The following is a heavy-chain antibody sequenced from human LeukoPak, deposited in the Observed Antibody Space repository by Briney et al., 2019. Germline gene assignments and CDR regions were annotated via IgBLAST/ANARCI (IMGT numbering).Heavy chain of an antibody. CDR3: ARDNSVGNNAWWFDP. D-gene: IGHD1-26*01. J-gene: IGHJ5*02. CDR1: GYTFTSHV. Sequence: GASVKVSCKASGYTFTSHVINWVRQAPGQGLEWMGWISAYNGNTNYAQKLQGRVTMTRDMSTSTDYMELSSLRFEDTAVYYCARDNSVGNNAWWFDPWGQGTLVTVSS. CDR2: ISAYNGNT. V-gene: IGHV1-18*01.